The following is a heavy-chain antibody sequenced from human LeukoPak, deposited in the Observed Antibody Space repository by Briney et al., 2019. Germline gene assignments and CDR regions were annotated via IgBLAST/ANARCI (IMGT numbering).Heavy chain of an antibody. CDR1: GGSISSYY. CDR2: IYYSGST. J-gene: IGHJ4*02. Sequence: SETLSLTCTVSGGSISSYYWSWIRQPPGKGLEWLGYIYYSGSTNYNPSLKSRVTISVDTSKNQFSLKLSSVTAADTAVYYCARAPRRYSYGYFDYWGQGTLVTVSS. V-gene: IGHV4-59*01. D-gene: IGHD5-18*01. CDR3: ARAPRRYSYGYFDY.